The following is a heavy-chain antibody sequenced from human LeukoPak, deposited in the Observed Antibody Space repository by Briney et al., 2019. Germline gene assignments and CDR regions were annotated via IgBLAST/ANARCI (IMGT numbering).Heavy chain of an antibody. CDR2: IYPGDSDT. CDR1: GYSFTSYW. V-gene: IGHV5-51*01. J-gene: IGHJ5*02. D-gene: IGHD2-15*01. Sequence: GESLQISCKGSGYSFTSYWLGWVRQMPGKGLEWMGIIYPGDSDTRYSPSFQGQVTISADKSISTAYLQWSSLKASDTAMYYCARRGSYCSGGSCRENWFDPWGQGTLLTVSS. CDR3: ARRGSYCSGGSCRENWFDP.